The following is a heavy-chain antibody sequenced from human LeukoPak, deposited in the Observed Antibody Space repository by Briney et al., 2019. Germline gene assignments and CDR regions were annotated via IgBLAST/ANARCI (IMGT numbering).Heavy chain of an antibody. CDR3: ARDRSGFFDP. V-gene: IGHV3-7*01. CDR2: IKQNGSEK. Sequence: GGSLSLSCAASGFTFSSYWMSWVRQAPGKGLEWVANIKQNGSEKYYVDSVKGRFTISRDNAKNSLYLQMNSLRAENTVVYYCARDRSGFFDPWGQGTLVTVSS. CDR1: GFTFSSYW. J-gene: IGHJ5*02. D-gene: IGHD1-26*01.